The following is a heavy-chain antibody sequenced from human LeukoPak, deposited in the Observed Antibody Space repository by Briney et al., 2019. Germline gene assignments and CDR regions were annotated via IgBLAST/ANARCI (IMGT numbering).Heavy chain of an antibody. CDR1: GFTFSRYG. D-gene: IGHD6-19*01. V-gene: IGHV3-30*18. Sequence: GGSLRLSCAASGFTFSRYGMHWVRQAPGKGLEWVAVISYDGSNKYYADSVKGRFTISRDNSKNTLYLQMNSLRAEDTAVYYCAKGWDDAFDIWGQGTMVTVSS. CDR3: AKGWDDAFDI. J-gene: IGHJ3*02. CDR2: ISYDGSNK.